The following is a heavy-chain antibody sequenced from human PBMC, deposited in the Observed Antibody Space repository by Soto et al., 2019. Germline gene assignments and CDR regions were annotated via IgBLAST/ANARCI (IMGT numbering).Heavy chain of an antibody. CDR3: ARDVYCTGAGCFSD. D-gene: IGHD2-8*02. CDR2: INQDGSEK. V-gene: IGHV3-7*01. CDR1: GFTFSGFW. J-gene: IGHJ4*02. Sequence: EVHLVESGGGLVQPGGSPRLSCAASGFTFSGFWMTWVRQAPGKGLEWVANINQDGSEKYYVDSVKGRFTISRDNAKNSLYLQMSSLRAADTAVYYCARDVYCTGAGCFSDWGQGTLVTVSS.